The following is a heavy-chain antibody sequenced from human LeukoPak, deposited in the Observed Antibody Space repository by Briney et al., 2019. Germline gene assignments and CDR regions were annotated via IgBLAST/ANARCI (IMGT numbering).Heavy chain of an antibody. J-gene: IGHJ4*02. CDR3: ARGTKYYGSGSYYNRRPFDY. CDR2: IYYSGST. Sequence: SETLSLTCAVYGGSFSGYDWSWIRQPPGKGLEWIGYIYYSGSTNYKSSLKSRVTISVDTSKNQFSLKLSSVTAADTAVYYCARGTKYYGSGSYYNRRPFDYWGQGTLVTVSS. CDR1: GGSFSGYD. D-gene: IGHD3-10*01. V-gene: IGHV4-59*12.